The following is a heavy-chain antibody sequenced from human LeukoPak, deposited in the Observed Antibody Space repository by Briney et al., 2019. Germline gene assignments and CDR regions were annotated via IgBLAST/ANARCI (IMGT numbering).Heavy chain of an antibody. D-gene: IGHD3-3*01. CDR3: ARDSSGFLEWSDY. J-gene: IGHJ4*02. Sequence: VASVKVSCKASGYTFTGYYIHWVRQAPGQGLEWMGRMNPNSPDTHYAQKFQGRVTMTMYTSISTVYMELSRLRSDDTAVYYCARDSSGFLEWSDYWGQGTLVTVSS. V-gene: IGHV1-2*06. CDR2: MNPNSPDT. CDR1: GYTFTGYY.